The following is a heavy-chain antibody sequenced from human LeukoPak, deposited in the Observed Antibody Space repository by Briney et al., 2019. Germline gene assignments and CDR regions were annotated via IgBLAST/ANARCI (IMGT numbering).Heavy chain of an antibody. CDR2: IHYSGST. CDR1: GGSISSYY. V-gene: IGHV4-59*12. Sequence: SETLSLTCTVSGGSISSYYCTWIRQPPGKGLEWIGYIHYSGSTNYNHSLKSRVTISVDTSKNQFSLKLSSVTAADTAVYYCARDLEYGDYDSIDYWGQGTLVTVSS. CDR3: ARDLEYGDYDSIDY. J-gene: IGHJ4*02. D-gene: IGHD4-17*01.